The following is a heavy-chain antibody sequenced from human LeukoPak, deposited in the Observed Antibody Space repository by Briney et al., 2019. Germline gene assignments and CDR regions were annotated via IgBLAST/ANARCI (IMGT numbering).Heavy chain of an antibody. V-gene: IGHV1-69*06. Sequence: ASVKVSCKASAGTFSSYAISWVRQAPGQGLEWMGRIIPIFGTTNYAQKFQGRVTITADKSTSTAYMELSSLRSEDTAVYYCARDPPSGYDFWSGYLDYWGQGTLVTVSS. D-gene: IGHD3-3*01. CDR3: ARDPPSGYDFWSGYLDY. J-gene: IGHJ4*02. CDR2: IIPIFGTT. CDR1: AGTFSSYA.